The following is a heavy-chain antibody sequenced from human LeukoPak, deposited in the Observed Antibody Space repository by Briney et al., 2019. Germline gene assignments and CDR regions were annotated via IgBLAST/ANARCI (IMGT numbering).Heavy chain of an antibody. Sequence: ASVKVSCKASGYTFTGYYMHWVRQAPGQGLEWMGWINPNSGGTNYAQKFQGRVTMTRDTSISTAYMELSRLRSDDTAVYYCARGPKFGVVIRHYYYYMDVWGKGTTVTVSS. D-gene: IGHD3-3*01. CDR1: GYTFTGYY. V-gene: IGHV1-2*02. CDR3: ARGPKFGVVIRHYYYYMDV. J-gene: IGHJ6*03. CDR2: INPNSGGT.